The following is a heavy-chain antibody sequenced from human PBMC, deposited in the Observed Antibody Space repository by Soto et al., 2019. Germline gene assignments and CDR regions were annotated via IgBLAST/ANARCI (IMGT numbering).Heavy chain of an antibody. V-gene: IGHV1-18*01. Sequence: QVQLVQSGAEVKKPGASVKVYCKASGYTFTDYGISWVGQAPGQGLEWMGWIHTYNGNTNYAQKFKGRVTMSTDSSTSTAYMELRSLRSDDTAVYYCARDAQYSSLWHPIDYWCQGNLVTVSS. CDR1: GYTFTDYG. CDR2: IHTYNGNT. D-gene: IGHD6-19*01. CDR3: ARDAQYSSLWHPIDY. J-gene: IGHJ4*02.